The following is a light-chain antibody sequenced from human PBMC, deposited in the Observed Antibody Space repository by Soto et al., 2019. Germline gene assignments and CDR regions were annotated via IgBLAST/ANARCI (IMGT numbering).Light chain of an antibody. V-gene: IGLV2-23*02. J-gene: IGLJ1*01. CDR2: DVS. CDR1: DNDIGTYNL. CDR3: CSYGGSRPYV. Sequence: QSVLTQPASVSGSPGQSITISCTGTDNDIGTYNLVSWYQQCPGTAPKVIIFDVSNRPSGVSSRFSGSKSGSTASLTISALQAEDEADYFCCSYGGSRPYVFGTGTKGTVL.